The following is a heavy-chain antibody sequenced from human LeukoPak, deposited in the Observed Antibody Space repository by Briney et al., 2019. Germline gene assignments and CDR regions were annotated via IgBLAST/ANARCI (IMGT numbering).Heavy chain of an antibody. J-gene: IGHJ4*02. CDR1: GGSISSYY. CDR2: IYYSGST. V-gene: IGHV4-59*12. Sequence: SETLSLTCTVSGGSISSYYWSWIRQPPGKGLEWIGYIYYSGSTNYNPSLKSRVTISVDTSKNQFSLKLSSVTAADTAVYYCARTYYYDSSGYRYYFDYWGQGTLVTVSS. D-gene: IGHD3-22*01. CDR3: ARTYYYDSSGYRYYFDY.